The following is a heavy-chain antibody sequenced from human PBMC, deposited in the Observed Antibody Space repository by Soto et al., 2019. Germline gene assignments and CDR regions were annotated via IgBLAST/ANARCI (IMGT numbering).Heavy chain of an antibody. Sequence: EVQLLESGGGLVQPGGSLRLSCAASGFTFSSYAMSWVRQAPGKGLEWVSAISGSGGSTYYADSVKGRFTISRDNSKNTLYLQMNSLGAEDTAVYYCAKVEGSAGELLGGGGDYFDYWGQGTLVTVSS. CDR1: GFTFSSYA. V-gene: IGHV3-23*01. CDR2: ISGSGGST. D-gene: IGHD1-26*01. CDR3: AKVEGSAGELLGGGGDYFDY. J-gene: IGHJ4*02.